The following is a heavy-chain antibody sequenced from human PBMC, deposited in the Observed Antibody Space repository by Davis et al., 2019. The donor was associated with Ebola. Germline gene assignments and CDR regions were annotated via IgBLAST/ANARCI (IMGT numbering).Heavy chain of an antibody. CDR1: GGSISSYY. D-gene: IGHD3-10*01. J-gene: IGHJ4*02. CDR3: ARRDYYGSGSYDY. Sequence: PGGSLRLSCTVSGGSISSYYWSWIRQPPGKGLEWIGYIYYSGSTNYNPSLKSRVTISVDTSKNQFSLKLSSVNAADTAVYYCARRDYYGSGSYDYWGQGILVTVSS. CDR2: IYYSGST. V-gene: IGHV4-59*01.